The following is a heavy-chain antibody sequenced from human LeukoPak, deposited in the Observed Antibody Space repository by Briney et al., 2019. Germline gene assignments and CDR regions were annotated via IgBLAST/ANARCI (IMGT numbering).Heavy chain of an antibody. Sequence: GGSLRLSCAASGFTFSSYAMSWVRQAPGKGLEWVSAISGSGGSTYYADSVKGRFTISRDNSKNTLNMQMHGLRAEDTAVYYCAERGPYCSSTSCYSDYWGQGTLVTVSS. D-gene: IGHD2-2*01. J-gene: IGHJ4*02. V-gene: IGHV3-23*01. CDR3: AERGPYCSSTSCYSDY. CDR1: GFTFSSYA. CDR2: ISGSGGST.